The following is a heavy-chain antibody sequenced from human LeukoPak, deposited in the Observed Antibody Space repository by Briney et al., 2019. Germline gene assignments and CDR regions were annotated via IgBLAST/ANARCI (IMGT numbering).Heavy chain of an antibody. CDR1: GFTFTSYA. V-gene: IGHV3-23*01. J-gene: IGHJ4*02. CDR3: AKDLSVSGYSSSSED. Sequence: GGSLRLSCAVSGFTFTSYAIAWVRQAPGKGLEWVSTISGSGNRTYYAKSVKGRFTLSRDNSKNTLYLQMNSLRAEDTAVYYCAKDLSVSGYSSSSEDWGQGTLVTVSS. CDR2: ISGSGNRT. D-gene: IGHD6-6*01.